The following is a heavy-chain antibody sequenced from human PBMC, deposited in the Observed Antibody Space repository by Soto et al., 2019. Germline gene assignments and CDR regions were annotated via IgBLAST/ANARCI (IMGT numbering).Heavy chain of an antibody. J-gene: IGHJ4*02. CDR2: IRSISSTI. D-gene: IGHD2-2*01. V-gene: IGHV3-48*01. Sequence: GGSLRLSCAASGFTFSSYSMNWVRQAPGKGLEWVSYIRSISSTIYNADSGKGRFTISRDNANNSLYLQMNSLRAEDTAVYYCARDPSLGPAAMDPLFDYWGQGTLVTVSS. CDR1: GFTFSSYS. CDR3: ARDPSLGPAAMDPLFDY.